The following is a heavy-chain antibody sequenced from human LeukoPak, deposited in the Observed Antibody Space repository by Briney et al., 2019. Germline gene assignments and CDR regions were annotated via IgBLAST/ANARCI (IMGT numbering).Heavy chain of an antibody. Sequence: PSETLSLTCTVSGGSISSYYWSWIRQPPGKGLEWIGYIYYSGSTNYNPSLKSRVTISVDTSKNQFSLKLSSVTAADTAVYYCARDVAVAGNYYYYGMDVWGQGTTATVSS. CDR3: ARDVAVAGNYYYYGMDV. V-gene: IGHV4-59*01. CDR2: IYYSGST. D-gene: IGHD6-19*01. J-gene: IGHJ6*02. CDR1: GGSISSYY.